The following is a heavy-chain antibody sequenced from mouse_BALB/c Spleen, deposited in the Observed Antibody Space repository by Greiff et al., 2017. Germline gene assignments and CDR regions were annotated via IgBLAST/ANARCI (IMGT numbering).Heavy chain of an antibody. J-gene: IGHJ3*01. CDR3: ARDWDEGFAY. CDR1: GFTFSSYA. CDR2: ISSGGST. Sequence: EVKVEESGGGLVKPGGSLKLSCAASGFTFSSYAMSWVRQTPEKRLEWVASISSGGSTYYPDSVKGRFTISRDNARNILYLQMSSLRSEDTAMYYCARDWDEGFAYWGQGTLVTVSA. V-gene: IGHV5-6-5*01. D-gene: IGHD4-1*01.